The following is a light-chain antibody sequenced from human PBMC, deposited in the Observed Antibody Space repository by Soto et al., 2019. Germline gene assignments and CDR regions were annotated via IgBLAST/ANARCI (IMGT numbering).Light chain of an antibody. CDR2: EVN. CDR1: SSDIGGYNF. Sequence: QSALTQAASVSGSPGQSITISCVGTSSDIGGYNFVSWYQQHPGKAPKLMIFEVNKRPSGVSNRFSGSKSGNTASLTISGLQAEDEADYFCFSYTTSTTNAFGTGTKLTVL. J-gene: IGLJ1*01. CDR3: FSYTTSTTNA. V-gene: IGLV2-14*01.